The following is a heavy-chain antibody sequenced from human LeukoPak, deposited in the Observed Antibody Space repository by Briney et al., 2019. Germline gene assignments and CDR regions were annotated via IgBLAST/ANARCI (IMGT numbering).Heavy chain of an antibody. CDR1: GFTFTKCA. V-gene: IGHV3-23*01. D-gene: IGHD6-19*01. CDR3: AGDRNSDWYSPLDY. CDR2: ITATGDTA. J-gene: IGHJ4*02. Sequence: GGSLRLSCVASGFTFTKCARSWIRQAPGKGLEWVALITATGDTAYYADSVKGRFTISRDNSRNTVYMQMDSLRAEDAAIYYCAGDRNSDWYSPLDYWGQGSQVTVSP.